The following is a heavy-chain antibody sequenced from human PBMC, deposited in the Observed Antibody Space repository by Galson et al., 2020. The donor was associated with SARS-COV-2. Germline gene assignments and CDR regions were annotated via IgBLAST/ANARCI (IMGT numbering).Heavy chain of an antibody. CDR1: GFSFSNYY. J-gene: IGHJ3*02. CDR3: ARGRHRNSGYDSFDI. D-gene: IGHD5-12*01. CDR2: IAVAGDT. V-gene: IGHV3-13*01. Sequence: GGSLRLSCAASGFSFSNYYMHWVRQGAGKGLEWVSAIAVAGDTYFADSVRGRFTISRENAKNSFYLQLNSLRAGDTAVYYCARGRHRNSGYDSFDIWGQGTMVTVSS.